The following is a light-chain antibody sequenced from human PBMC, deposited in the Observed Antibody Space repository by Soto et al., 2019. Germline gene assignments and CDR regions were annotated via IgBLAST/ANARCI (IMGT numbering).Light chain of an antibody. CDR1: RNNIGAGYD. J-gene: IGLJ3*02. V-gene: IGLV1-40*01. CDR3: LSFVNRLNVSG. Sequence: QSALTQPPSVAWAPRQTVTIDCKGTRNNIGAGYDVHWYRQVPGTATKLLIDGNGNRPSGVPDLFSAYRFGTSASLSIAWMQEEDESDYYCLSFVNRLNVSGFGGGTQLTVL. CDR2: GNG.